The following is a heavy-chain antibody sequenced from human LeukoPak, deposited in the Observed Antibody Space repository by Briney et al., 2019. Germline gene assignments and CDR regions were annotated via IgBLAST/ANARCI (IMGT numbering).Heavy chain of an antibody. CDR2: ISSSSTI. V-gene: IGHV3-48*02. D-gene: IGHD4-23*01. J-gene: IGHJ4*02. CDR1: GFTFSSYS. Sequence: GGSLRLSCAASGFTFSSYSMNWVRQAPGKGLEWVSYISSSSTIYYADSVKGRFTISRDNAKNSLYLQMNSLRDEDTAVYYCARDLAYGGNPGFDYWGQGTLVTVSS. CDR3: ARDLAYGGNPGFDY.